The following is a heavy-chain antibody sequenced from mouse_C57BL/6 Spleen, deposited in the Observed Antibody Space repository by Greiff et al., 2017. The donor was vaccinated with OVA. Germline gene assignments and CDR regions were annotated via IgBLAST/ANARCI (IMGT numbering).Heavy chain of an antibody. CDR3: TRAPYDGYYGGFAY. CDR2: ISSGGDYI. V-gene: IGHV5-9-1*02. J-gene: IGHJ3*01. CDR1: GFTFSSYA. Sequence: EVMLVESGEGLVKPGGSLKLSCAASGFTFSSYAMSWVRQTPEKRLEWVAYISSGGDYIYYADTVKGRFTISRDNARNTLYLQMSSLKSEDTAMYYCTRAPYDGYYGGFAYWGQGTLVTVSA. D-gene: IGHD2-3*01.